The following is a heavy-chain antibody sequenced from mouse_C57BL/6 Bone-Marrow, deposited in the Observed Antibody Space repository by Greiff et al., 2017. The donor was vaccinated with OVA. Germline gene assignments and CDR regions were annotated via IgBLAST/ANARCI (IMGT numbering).Heavy chain of an antibody. V-gene: IGHV8-8*01. Sequence: QVTLKGSGPGILQPSQTLSLTCSFSGFSLSTSGMGVGWSRQPSGKGLVWLAHIWWDDDTSYNPALKSRLTISTDTSKNQVFLKIDNVDTADTATDYCARIYYYGSSLAYWGQGTLVTVSA. CDR3: ARIYYYGSSLAY. CDR1: GFSLSTSGMG. J-gene: IGHJ3*01. CDR2: IWWDDDT. D-gene: IGHD1-1*01.